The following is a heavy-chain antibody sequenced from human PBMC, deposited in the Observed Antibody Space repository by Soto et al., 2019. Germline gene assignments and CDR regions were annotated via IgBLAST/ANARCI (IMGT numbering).Heavy chain of an antibody. Sequence: QVQLQESGPGLVKPSETLSLTCTVSGDSISGGASFWSWIRQPPGKGLEWIANVYYSGSSYYNPSLKSRPTISVDTTKNPSSLQLKSMPAADTAVYYCAKLSCTSSTCYFPGWFDPWGQGTLVTVSS. V-gene: IGHV4-31*03. D-gene: IGHD2-2*01. CDR2: VYYSGSS. CDR3: AKLSCTSSTCYFPGWFDP. J-gene: IGHJ5*02. CDR1: GDSISGGASF.